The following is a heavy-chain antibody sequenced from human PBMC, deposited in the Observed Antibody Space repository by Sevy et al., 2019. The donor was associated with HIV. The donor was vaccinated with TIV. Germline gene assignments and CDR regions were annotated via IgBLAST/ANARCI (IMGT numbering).Heavy chain of an antibody. CDR3: AKGDEPAADYADYVPNAFDI. J-gene: IGHJ3*02. D-gene: IGHD4-17*01. Sequence: GGSLRLSCAVSGFTFRSYAMSWVRQAPGKGLEWVSSISGPGALTYYAESVKGRFTISRDNSKNTLFLQMNSLRAEDKALCCCAKGDEPAADYADYVPNAFDIWGQGTMVTVSS. V-gene: IGHV3-23*01. CDR1: GFTFRSYA. CDR2: ISGPGALT.